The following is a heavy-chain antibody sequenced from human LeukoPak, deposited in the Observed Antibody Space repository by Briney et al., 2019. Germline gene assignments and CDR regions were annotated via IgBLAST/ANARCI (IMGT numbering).Heavy chain of an antibody. D-gene: IGHD1-1*01. CDR3: ARDQGPELEPWRGFDI. Sequence: PGGSLRLSCAASGFTFSSYSMNWVRQAPGKGLEWVSYISSSSSTIYYADSAKGRFTISRDNAKNSLYLQMNSLRAEDTAVYYCARDQGPELEPWRGFDIWGQGTLVTVSS. CDR1: GFTFSSYS. CDR2: ISSSSSTI. V-gene: IGHV3-48*04. J-gene: IGHJ4*02.